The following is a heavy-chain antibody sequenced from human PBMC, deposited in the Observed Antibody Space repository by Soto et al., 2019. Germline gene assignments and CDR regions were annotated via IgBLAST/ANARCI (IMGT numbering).Heavy chain of an antibody. Sequence: EVQLEESGGGLVQPGGSLRLSCTASKFFINKYWMSWVRQAPGKGLEWVANINQDASQRRYVDSVKGRFTISRDNGKNSVYLQMSSLRADDTARYYCTSARSSVEPGGFVEFWGQGTLVTVSS. J-gene: IGHJ4*02. V-gene: IGHV3-7*03. CDR1: KFFINKYW. CDR2: INQDASQR. D-gene: IGHD2-15*01. CDR3: TSARSSVEPGGFVEF.